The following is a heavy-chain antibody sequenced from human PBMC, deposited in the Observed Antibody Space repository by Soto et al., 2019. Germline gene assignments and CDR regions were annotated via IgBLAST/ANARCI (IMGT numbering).Heavy chain of an antibody. Sequence: PGGSLRLSCAASGFTFSSYWMIWVRQAPGKGLEWVANIKEDGGEKHYVDSVKGRFTISRDNAKNSLFLQMNSLRAEDTAVYYCARDSVRGYYDSSGYFTALDYWGQGT. CDR3: ARDSVRGYYDSSGYFTALDY. V-gene: IGHV3-7*01. D-gene: IGHD3-22*01. J-gene: IGHJ4*02. CDR2: IKEDGGEK. CDR1: GFTFSSYW.